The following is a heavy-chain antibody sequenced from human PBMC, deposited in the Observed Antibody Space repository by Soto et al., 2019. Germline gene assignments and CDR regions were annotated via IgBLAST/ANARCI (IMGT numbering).Heavy chain of an antibody. J-gene: IGHJ3*02. CDR1: GFTFSTSG. D-gene: IGHD2-15*01. V-gene: IGHV3-23*01. CDR3: AKHGWFDI. CDR2: ISGSGDYT. Sequence: EVQLLESGGGLVQPGGSLRLSCAASGFTFSTSGMSWVRQAPGKGLEWVSSISGSGDYTNYADSVKGRFTISRDNSKNTLYLQINSLTAEDTAVYYCAKHGWFDIWGQGTMVAVSS.